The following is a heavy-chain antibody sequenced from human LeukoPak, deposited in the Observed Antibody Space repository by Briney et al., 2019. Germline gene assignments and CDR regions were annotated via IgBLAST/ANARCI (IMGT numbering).Heavy chain of an antibody. CDR1: GGTFSSYT. CDR2: IIPILGIA. D-gene: IGHD5-18*01. J-gene: IGHJ6*02. CDR3: AASDTAMVIPHYYYYYGMDV. V-gene: IGHV1-69*02. Sequence: SVKVSCKASGGTFSSYTISWVRQAPGQGLEWMGRIIPILGIANYAQKFQGRVTITADKSTSTAYMELSSLRSEDTAVYYWAASDTAMVIPHYYYYYGMDVWGQGTTVTVSS.